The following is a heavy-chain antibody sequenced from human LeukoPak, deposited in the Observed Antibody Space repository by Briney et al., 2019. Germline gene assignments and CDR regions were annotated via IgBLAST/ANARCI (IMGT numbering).Heavy chain of an antibody. J-gene: IGHJ6*03. V-gene: IGHV3-13*01. CDR3: ARGPPRGKYYYMDV. D-gene: IGHD1-1*01. CDR1: GFTFSSFD. Sequence: GGSLRLSCAASGFTFSSFDMRSVRQTPGQGLEWGSTIGTASDTYYPGSVEGRFTLSRDNAKNSLYLQMNSLTAGDTAVYYCARGPPRGKYYYMDVWGKGTTVTVSS. CDR2: IGTASDT.